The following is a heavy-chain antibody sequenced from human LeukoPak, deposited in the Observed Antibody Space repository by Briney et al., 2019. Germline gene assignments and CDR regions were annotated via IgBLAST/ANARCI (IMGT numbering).Heavy chain of an antibody. CDR3: ANGGATVTSSPFDY. CDR1: GFTFSDYG. D-gene: IGHD4-17*01. CDR2: ISGGGGST. Sequence: GGSLRLSCAASGFTFSDYGMSWVRQAPGKGLEWVSAISGGGGSTYYADSVKGRFTISRDNPKNTLYLQMNSLRAEDTAVYYCANGGATVTSSPFDYWGQGTLVTVSS. V-gene: IGHV3-23*01. J-gene: IGHJ4*02.